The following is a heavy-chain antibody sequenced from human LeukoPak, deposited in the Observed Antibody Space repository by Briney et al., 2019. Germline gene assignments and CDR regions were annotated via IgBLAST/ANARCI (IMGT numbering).Heavy chain of an antibody. D-gene: IGHD2-2*01. CDR3: ARRGGNIVVVPAAPEGNWFDP. CDR2: ISAYNGNT. J-gene: IGHJ5*02. CDR1: GYTFTSYG. V-gene: IGHV1-18*01. Sequence: ASVKVSCKASGYTFTSYGISWVRQAPGQGLEWMGWISAYNGNTNYAQKLQGRVTMTTDTSTSTAYMELSRLRSDDTAVYYCARRGGNIVVVPAAPEGNWFDPWGQGTLVTVSS.